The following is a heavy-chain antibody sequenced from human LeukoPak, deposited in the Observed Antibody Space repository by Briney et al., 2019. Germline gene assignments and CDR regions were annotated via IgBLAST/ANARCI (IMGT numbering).Heavy chain of an antibody. Sequence: ASVKVSCKASGYIFTSYYMHWVRQAPGQGLEWMEIINPYGGSTSYAQKLQGRVTVTGDTSTSTVYMELSGLRSEDAAVYYCARTMVRGVNHYFDYWGQGTLVTVSS. CDR2: INPYGGST. V-gene: IGHV1-46*01. D-gene: IGHD3-10*01. CDR3: ARTMVRGVNHYFDY. J-gene: IGHJ4*02. CDR1: GYIFTSYY.